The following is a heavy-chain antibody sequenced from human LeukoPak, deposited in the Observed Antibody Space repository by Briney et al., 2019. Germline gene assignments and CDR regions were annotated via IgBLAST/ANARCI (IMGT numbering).Heavy chain of an antibody. V-gene: IGHV1-69*04. CDR3: AREGLDGTTQIYYYGMDV. CDR2: IIPTLGIA. CDR1: GGTFSRYA. D-gene: IGHD1-7*01. Sequence: SVKLSCKASGGTFSRYAFSWVRQAPGQGLEWMGRIIPTLGIANYAQTFQDRVTITADKSTSTAYMELSSLRFEDTAVYYCAREGLDGTTQIYYYGMDVWGQGTTVSVSS. J-gene: IGHJ6*02.